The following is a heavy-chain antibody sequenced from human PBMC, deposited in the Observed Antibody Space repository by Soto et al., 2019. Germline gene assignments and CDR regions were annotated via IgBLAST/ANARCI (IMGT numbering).Heavy chain of an antibody. V-gene: IGHV4-4*02. CDR1: GGSISSSNW. D-gene: IGHD3-22*01. CDR2: IYHNGST. J-gene: IGHJ4*02. CDR3: ARYYYDSSGYPYFDY. Sequence: SETLSLTCAVSGGSISSSNWWSWVSQPPGKGLEWIGEIYHNGSTNYNPSLKSRVTISVDKSKNQFSLKLSSVTAADTAVYYCARYYYDSSGYPYFDYWGQGTLVTVSS.